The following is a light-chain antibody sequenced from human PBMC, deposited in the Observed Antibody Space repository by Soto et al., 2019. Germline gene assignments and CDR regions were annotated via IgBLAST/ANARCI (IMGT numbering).Light chain of an antibody. V-gene: IGLV2-14*01. CDR1: SSDVGGYNY. Sequence: QSVLTQPASVSGSPGQSITISCTGTSSDVGGYNYVSWYQQHPGKAPKLMIYDVSNRPSGVSNHFSGSKSGNTASLTISGLKAEDEADYYCSSYTSSSTEVFGGGTKVTVL. CDR2: DVS. CDR3: SSYTSSSTEV. J-gene: IGLJ2*01.